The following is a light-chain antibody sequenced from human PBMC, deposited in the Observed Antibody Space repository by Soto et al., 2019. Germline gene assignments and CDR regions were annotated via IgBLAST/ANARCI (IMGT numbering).Light chain of an antibody. CDR2: KAS. V-gene: IGKV1-5*03. CDR3: QQYNSYPWT. CDR1: QSISSW. Sequence: IHMTQSPSAMSASVRDRVTITCRASQSISSWLAWYQQKPGKAPKLLIYKASSLESGVPSRFSGSGSGTEFTLTISSLQPDDFATYYCQQYNSYPWTFGQGTKVDIK. J-gene: IGKJ1*01.